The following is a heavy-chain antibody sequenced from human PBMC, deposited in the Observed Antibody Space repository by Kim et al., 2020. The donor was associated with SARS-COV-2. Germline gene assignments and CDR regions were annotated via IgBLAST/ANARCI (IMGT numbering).Heavy chain of an antibody. Sequence: ASVKVSCKASGYTFTSYGITWVRQAHGQGLDWMGWIHTYTGNTNYAQKFQGRVTMTTDTSTTTAYMELRSLRSDDTAVYYCARDQAPYDYWGQGTLVTVSP. V-gene: IGHV1-18*01. CDR3: ARDQAPYDY. CDR2: IHTYTGNT. J-gene: IGHJ4*02. CDR1: GYTFTSYG.